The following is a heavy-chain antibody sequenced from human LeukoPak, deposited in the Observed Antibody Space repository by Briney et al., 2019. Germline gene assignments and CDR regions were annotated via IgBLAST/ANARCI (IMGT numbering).Heavy chain of an antibody. J-gene: IGHJ4*02. Sequence: GGSLRLSCAASGFTFSSYAMSWVRQAPGKGLEWVSAISGSGGSTYYADSVKGRFTISRDNSENTLYLQMNSLRAEDTAVYYCAKVTRIDLIVGATTSLDYWGQGTLVTVSS. CDR1: GFTFSSYA. CDR2: ISGSGGST. V-gene: IGHV3-23*01. CDR3: AKVTRIDLIVGATTSLDY. D-gene: IGHD1-26*01.